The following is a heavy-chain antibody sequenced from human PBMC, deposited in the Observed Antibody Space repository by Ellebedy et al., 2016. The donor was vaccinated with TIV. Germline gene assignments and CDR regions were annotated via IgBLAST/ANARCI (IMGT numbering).Heavy chain of an antibody. J-gene: IGHJ4*02. V-gene: IGHV3-7*03. CDR1: GFTFSSYW. D-gene: IGHD1-26*01. CDR2: IKQDGSEK. Sequence: GESLKISXAASGFTFSSYWMSWVRQAPGKGLEWVANIKQDGSEKYYVDSVKGRFTISRDNSKNTLYLQMNSLRAEDTAVYYCAVVGAIDYWGQGTLVTVSS. CDR3: AVVGAIDY.